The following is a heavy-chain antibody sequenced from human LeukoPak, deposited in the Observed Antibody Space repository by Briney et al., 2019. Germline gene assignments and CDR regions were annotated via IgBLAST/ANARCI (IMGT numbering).Heavy chain of an antibody. CDR2: IYHSGNT. Sequence: SETLFLTCTVSGGSISSSAYFWGWIRQAPGKGLEWIGSIYHSGNTYYKSSLKSRVTISVDTSKNQFSLKLSSVTAADTAVYYCAGNYGSEDYWGQGTLVTVSS. CDR1: GGSISSSAYF. V-gene: IGHV4-39*07. D-gene: IGHD3-10*01. CDR3: AGNYGSEDY. J-gene: IGHJ4*02.